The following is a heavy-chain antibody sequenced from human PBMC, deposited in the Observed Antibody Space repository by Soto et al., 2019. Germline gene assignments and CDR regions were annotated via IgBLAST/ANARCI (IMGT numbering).Heavy chain of an antibody. CDR1: GGSFSGYY. V-gene: IGHV4-34*01. J-gene: IGHJ6*02. D-gene: IGHD3-3*01. Sequence: KASETLSLTCAVYGGSFSGYYWSWIRQPPGKGLEWIGEINHSGSTNYNPSLKSRVTISVDTSKNQFSLKLSSVTAADTAVYYCARGGRNYDFWSGHKPGGYYGMDVWGQGTTVTVSS. CDR3: ARGGRNYDFWSGHKPGGYYGMDV. CDR2: INHSGST.